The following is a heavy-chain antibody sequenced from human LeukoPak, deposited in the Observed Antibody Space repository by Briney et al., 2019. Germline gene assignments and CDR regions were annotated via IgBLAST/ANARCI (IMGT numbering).Heavy chain of an antibody. D-gene: IGHD6-6*01. CDR1: GYTFTSYD. V-gene: IGHV1-8*01. CDR2: MNPNSGNT. J-gene: IGHJ6*02. CDR3: ARSSSSSGMLFRYYYYGMDV. Sequence: ASVKVSCKASGYTFTSYDINWVRQATGHGLEWMGLMNPNSGNTGYAQKFQGRVTMARNTSISTAYMELSSLRSEDTAVYYCARSSSSSGMLFRYYYYGMDVWGQGTTVTVSS.